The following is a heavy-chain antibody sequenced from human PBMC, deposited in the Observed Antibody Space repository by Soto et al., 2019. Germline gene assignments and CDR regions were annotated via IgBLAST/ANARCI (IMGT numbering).Heavy chain of an antibody. Sequence: QVQLQESGPGLVKPSQTLSLTCTVSGGSISSGDYYWSWLRQPPGKGLEWIGYIYYSGSTDYNPSLKSRVTISVDTSKNQFSLKLSSVTAADTAVYYCVREATIAARLDSWGQGTLVTVSS. CDR3: VREATIAARLDS. D-gene: IGHD6-6*01. J-gene: IGHJ4*02. CDR2: IYYSGST. CDR1: GGSISSGDYY. V-gene: IGHV4-30-4*01.